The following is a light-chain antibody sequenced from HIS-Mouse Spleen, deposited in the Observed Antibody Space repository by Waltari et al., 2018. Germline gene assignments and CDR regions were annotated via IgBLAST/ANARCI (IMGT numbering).Light chain of an antibody. CDR2: DVS. CDR1: SSDVGGYNY. J-gene: IGLJ2*01. V-gene: IGLV2-14*03. CDR3: SSYTSSSTEV. Sequence: QSALTQPASVSGSPGQSITISCTGTSSDVGGYNYVSWYQQNPGKAPKLMIYDVSNRPSGVSNRFSGSKSGNTASLTISGLQAEDEADYYCSSYTSSSTEVFGGGTKLTVL.